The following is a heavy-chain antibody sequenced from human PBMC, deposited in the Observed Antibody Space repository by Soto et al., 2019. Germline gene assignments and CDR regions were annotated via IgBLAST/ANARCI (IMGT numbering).Heavy chain of an antibody. CDR2: IYYSGST. V-gene: IGHV4-31*03. D-gene: IGHD3-16*01. Sequence: ASETLSLTCTVSGGSISSGGYYWSWIRQHPGKGLEWIGYIYYSGSTYYNPSLKSRVTISVDTPKNQFSLKLSSVTAADTAVYYCARENVLGRGMDVWGQGTTVTVSS. CDR3: ARENVLGRGMDV. CDR1: GGSISSGGYY. J-gene: IGHJ6*02.